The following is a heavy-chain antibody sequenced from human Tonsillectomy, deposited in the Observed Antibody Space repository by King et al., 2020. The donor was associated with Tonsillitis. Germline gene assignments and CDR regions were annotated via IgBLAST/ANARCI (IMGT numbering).Heavy chain of an antibody. J-gene: IGHJ4*02. CDR3: AREQSPGDSSGYLNY. V-gene: IGHV3-30-3*01. CDR1: RFTFSSYG. CDR2: ISYDGSDK. Sequence: VQLVESGGGVVQPGRSLRLSCAASRFTFSSYGMHWVRQAPGKGLEWVAVISYDGSDKYYADSVKGRFTISRDNSKNSLYLQMHSLSPEATAVYYCAREQSPGDSSGYLNYWGQGTLVTVSS. D-gene: IGHD3-22*01.